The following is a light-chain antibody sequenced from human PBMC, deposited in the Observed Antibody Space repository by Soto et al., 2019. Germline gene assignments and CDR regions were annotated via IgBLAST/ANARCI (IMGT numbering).Light chain of an antibody. Sequence: EIVMTQSPATLSVSPGERATLSCRASQSISSKIAWYQQKPGQAPRLLIYAASTRATGIPARFSGSGSGTEFTLTVSSLQSADFAVSYCQQYNNWPPLTFGGGTKVEIK. CDR3: QQYNNWPPLT. V-gene: IGKV3-15*01. CDR2: AAS. CDR1: QSISSK. J-gene: IGKJ4*01.